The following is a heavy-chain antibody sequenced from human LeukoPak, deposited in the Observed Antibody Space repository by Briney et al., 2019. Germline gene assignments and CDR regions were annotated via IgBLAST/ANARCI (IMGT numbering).Heavy chain of an antibody. J-gene: IGHJ4*02. CDR1: GYTFTSYG. CDR2: ISAYNGNT. Sequence: ASVKVSCKASGYTFTSYGISWVRQAPGQGLEWMGWISAYNGNTNYAQKLQGRVTMSTDTSTSTAYMELRSLRSDDTAVYYCARQSRGYDSSGYYYGVIDYWGQGTLVTVSS. D-gene: IGHD3-22*01. V-gene: IGHV1-18*01. CDR3: ARQSRGYDSSGYYYGVIDY.